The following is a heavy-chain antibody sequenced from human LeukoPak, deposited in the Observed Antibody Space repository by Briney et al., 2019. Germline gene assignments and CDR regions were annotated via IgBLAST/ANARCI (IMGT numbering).Heavy chain of an antibody. D-gene: IGHD6-19*01. CDR3: ARGQQWRGLEGYFDY. CDR1: GYTFTSYY. J-gene: IGHJ4*02. Sequence: GASVKVSCKASGYTFTSYYMHWVRQAPGQGLEWMGIINPSGGSTSYAQKFQGRVTMTRDTSTSTVYMELSSLRSEDTAVYYCARGQQWRGLEGYFDYRGQGTLVTVSS. CDR2: INPSGGST. V-gene: IGHV1-46*01.